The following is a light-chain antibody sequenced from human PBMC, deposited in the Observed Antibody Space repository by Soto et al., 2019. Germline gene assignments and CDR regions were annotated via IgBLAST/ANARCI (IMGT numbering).Light chain of an antibody. Sequence: EIVLTQSPVTLSLSPGERATLSCSAIQTVRNNYLAWYQQKPGQAPRLLIYGASSRATGIPDRFSDSGSGTDFTLTISRLEPEDFAVYYCQQYGSSPWTFGQGTKVDIK. CDR3: QQYGSSPWT. V-gene: IGKV3-20*01. J-gene: IGKJ1*01. CDR1: QTVRNNY. CDR2: GAS.